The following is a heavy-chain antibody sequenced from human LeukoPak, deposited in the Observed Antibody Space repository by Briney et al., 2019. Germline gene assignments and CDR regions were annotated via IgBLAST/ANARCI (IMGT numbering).Heavy chain of an antibody. CDR3: ARDGTSTDDY. Sequence: ASVKVSCKASGYTFSNFGINCVRQAPGQGLEWIAWISGNNDNPNYGQKFQGRFTVTTDSSTSTAYMELGNLRSDDTAVYYCARDGTSTDDYWGQGTLVTVSS. CDR2: ISGNNDNP. J-gene: IGHJ4*02. D-gene: IGHD2-2*01. V-gene: IGHV1-18*01. CDR1: GYTFSNFG.